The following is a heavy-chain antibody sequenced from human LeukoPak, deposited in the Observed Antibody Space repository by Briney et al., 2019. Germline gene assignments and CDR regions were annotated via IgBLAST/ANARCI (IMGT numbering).Heavy chain of an antibody. V-gene: IGHV5-51*01. CDR2: IYPGDSDT. J-gene: IGHJ4*02. Sequence: GESLKISCRGSGYTFTTYWIVWVRQMPGRGLEWVAIIYPGDSDTRYSPSFQGQVTISADKSISTAYLQWSSLKASDTAMYYCARVTDYYYDSSGLTDYWGQGTLVTVSS. D-gene: IGHD3-22*01. CDR3: ARVTDYYYDSSGLTDY. CDR1: GYTFTTYW.